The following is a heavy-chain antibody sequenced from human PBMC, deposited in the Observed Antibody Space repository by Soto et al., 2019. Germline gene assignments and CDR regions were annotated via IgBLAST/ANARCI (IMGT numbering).Heavy chain of an antibody. CDR3: HTPHGRNAFDI. J-gene: IGHJ3*02. D-gene: IGHD2-8*01. V-gene: IGHV3-15*01. CDR1: GFTFSNAW. Sequence: LRLSCATSGFTFSNAWMAWVRQAPGKGLEWVGRIKSIADGGTTNYAAPVKGRFSISRHDSENTLYLQMNSLRVEDTGIYYCHTPHGRNAFDIWGPGTVVTVSS. CDR2: IKSIADGGTT.